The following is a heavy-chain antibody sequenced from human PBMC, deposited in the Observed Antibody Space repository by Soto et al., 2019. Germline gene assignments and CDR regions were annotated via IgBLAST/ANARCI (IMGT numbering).Heavy chain of an antibody. CDR3: HTPHGRNAFDI. J-gene: IGHJ3*02. D-gene: IGHD2-8*01. V-gene: IGHV3-15*01. CDR1: GFTFSNAW. Sequence: LRLSCATSGFTFSNAWMAWVRQAPGKGLEWVGRIKSIADGGTTNYAAPVKGRFSISRHDSENTLYLQMNSLRVEDTGIYYCHTPHGRNAFDIWGPGTVVTVSS. CDR2: IKSIADGGTT.